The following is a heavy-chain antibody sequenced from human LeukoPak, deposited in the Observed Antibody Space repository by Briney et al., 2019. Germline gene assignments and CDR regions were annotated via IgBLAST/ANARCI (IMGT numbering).Heavy chain of an antibody. V-gene: IGHV3-21*01. Sequence: GGSLRLSCAASGFTFSSYSMNWVRQAPGKGLEWVSSISSSSSYIYYADSVKGRFTISRDNAKNSLYLQMNSLRAEDTAVYYCATAGYCSSTSCPWGVWGQGTLATVSS. CDR2: ISSSSSYI. D-gene: IGHD2-2*03. CDR1: GFTFSSYS. CDR3: ATAGYCSSTSCPWGV. J-gene: IGHJ4*02.